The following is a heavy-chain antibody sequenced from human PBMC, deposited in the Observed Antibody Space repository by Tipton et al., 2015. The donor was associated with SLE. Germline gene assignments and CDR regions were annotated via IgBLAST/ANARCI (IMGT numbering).Heavy chain of an antibody. CDR1: GGSISSYY. J-gene: IGHJ4*02. V-gene: IGHV4-4*07. CDR3: ARHYGIMSTPLYYFDY. CDR2: IYTRGST. D-gene: IGHD3-9*01. Sequence: TLSLTCTVSGGSISSYYWSWIRQSAGKGLEWIGRIYTRGSTNYNPSLKSRVTMSVDTSENQLSLKLNSMTAADTAVYYCARHYGIMSTPLYYFDYWGQGTLVTVSS.